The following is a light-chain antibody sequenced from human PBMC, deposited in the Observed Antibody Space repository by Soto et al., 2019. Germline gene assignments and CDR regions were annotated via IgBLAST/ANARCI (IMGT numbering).Light chain of an antibody. V-gene: IGKV3-20*01. CDR1: QSVTSAY. CDR2: GAS. CDR3: QQYGRSPWT. Sequence: EIVLTQSPGTLSLSPEDRATLSCRASQSVTSAYLAWYQQKPGQAPSLLIYGASTRATGIPDRFSGSGSGTDFTLSITRLEPEDFEVYYCQQYGRSPWTFGQGTKVEV. J-gene: IGKJ1*01.